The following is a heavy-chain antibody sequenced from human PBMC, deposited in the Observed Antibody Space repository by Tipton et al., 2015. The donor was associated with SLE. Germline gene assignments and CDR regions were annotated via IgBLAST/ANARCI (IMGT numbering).Heavy chain of an antibody. V-gene: IGHV4-38-2*01. CDR2: AYHSGST. CDR1: GYFISSGYY. Sequence: TLSLTCAVSGYFISSGYYWGWIRQPPGKGLEWIGIAYHSGSTYYNPSLESRVTISIDTSKNQFSLKLNSVTAADTAVYYCATNGHGETYEFFTEYLRHWGQGTLVTVSS. D-gene: IGHD5-12*01. CDR3: ATNGHGETYEFFTEYLRH. J-gene: IGHJ1*01.